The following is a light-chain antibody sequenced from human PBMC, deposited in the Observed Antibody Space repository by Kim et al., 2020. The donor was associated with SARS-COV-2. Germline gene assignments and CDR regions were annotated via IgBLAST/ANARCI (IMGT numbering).Light chain of an antibody. V-gene: IGKV4-1*01. Sequence: DIVMTQSPDSLAVSLGERATINCKSSQSVLYSSNNKNYLAWYQQKPGQPPKLLIYWASTRESGVPDRFSGSGSGTDFTLTIRSLQAEDVAVYYCQKYYSTPQTFGQGTKLEIK. CDR3: QKYYSTPQT. CDR2: WAS. CDR1: QSVLYSSNNKNY. J-gene: IGKJ2*01.